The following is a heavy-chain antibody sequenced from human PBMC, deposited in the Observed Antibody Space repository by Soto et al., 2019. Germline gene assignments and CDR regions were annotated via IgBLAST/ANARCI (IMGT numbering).Heavy chain of an antibody. CDR1: GGSISIYY. D-gene: IGHD3-22*01. J-gene: IGHJ6*02. Sequence: SXTLSLTCTVSGGSISIYYWSWIRQPPGKGLEWIGYIYYTGATNYNPSLKSRVIISLDTSKNQFSLKLSSVTAADTAVYYWAREDSSGYYYYGMDVWGQGTSVTVSS. CDR3: AREDSSGYYYYGMDV. V-gene: IGHV4-59*01. CDR2: IYYTGAT.